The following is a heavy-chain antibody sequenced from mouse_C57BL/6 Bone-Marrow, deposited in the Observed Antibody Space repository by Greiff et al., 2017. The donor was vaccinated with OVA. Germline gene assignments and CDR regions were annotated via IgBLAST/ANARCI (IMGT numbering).Heavy chain of an antibody. D-gene: IGHD1-1*01. J-gene: IGHJ4*01. CDR2: IDPSDSYT. CDR1: GYTFTSYW. V-gene: IGHV1-50*01. CDR3: ARPNYYGSGFYAMDY. Sequence: QVQLQQPGAELVKPGASVKLSCKASGYTFTSYWMQWVKQRPGQGLEWIGEIDPSDSYTNYNQKFKGKATLTVDTSSSTASMQLSSLTSEESAVYYCARPNYYGSGFYAMDYWGQGTSVTVSS.